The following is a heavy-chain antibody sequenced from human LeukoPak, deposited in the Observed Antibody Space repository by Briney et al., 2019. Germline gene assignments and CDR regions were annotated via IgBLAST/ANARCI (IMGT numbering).Heavy chain of an antibody. V-gene: IGHV1-69*02. D-gene: IGHD3-3*01. J-gene: IGHJ4*02. CDR3: AGEYYDFWSGRLGQFDY. CDR2: IIPILGIA. Sequence: SVKLSCKASGGTFSSYTISWVRQAPGQGLEWMGRIIPILGIANYAQKFQGRVTITADKSTSTAYMELSSLRSEDTAVYYCAGEYYDFWSGRLGQFDYWGQGTLVTVSS. CDR1: GGTFSSYT.